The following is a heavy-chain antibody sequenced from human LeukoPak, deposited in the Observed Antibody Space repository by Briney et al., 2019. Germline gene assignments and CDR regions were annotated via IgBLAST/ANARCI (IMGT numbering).Heavy chain of an antibody. CDR2: ISGSGGST. Sequence: GRSLRLSCAASGFTFSSYAMSWVRQAPGNGLEWVSAISGSGGSTYYADSVKGRFTISRDNSKNTLYLQMNSLRAEDTAVCYCAKDGGDSGYDFGFDYWGQGTLVTVSS. D-gene: IGHD5-12*01. CDR1: GFTFSSYA. V-gene: IGHV3-23*01. J-gene: IGHJ4*02. CDR3: AKDGGDSGYDFGFDY.